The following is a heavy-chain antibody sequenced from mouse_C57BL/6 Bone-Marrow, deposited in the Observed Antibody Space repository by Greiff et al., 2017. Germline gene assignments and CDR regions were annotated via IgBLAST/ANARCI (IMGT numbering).Heavy chain of an antibody. Sequence: EVQLQQSGAELVRPGASVKLSCTASGFNIKDDYMHWVKQRPEQGLEWIGRIDPEDGDTEYAPKFQGKATMTADTSSNTAYLQLSSLTSEDTAVYYCTSTVPSYWYFDVWGTGTTVTVSS. CDR3: TSTVPSYWYFDV. D-gene: IGHD1-1*01. CDR2: IDPEDGDT. CDR1: GFNIKDDY. J-gene: IGHJ1*03. V-gene: IGHV14-1*01.